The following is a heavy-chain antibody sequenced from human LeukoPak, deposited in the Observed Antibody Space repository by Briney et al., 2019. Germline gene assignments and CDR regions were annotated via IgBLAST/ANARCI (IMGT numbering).Heavy chain of an antibody. CDR2: ISDSGAST. V-gene: IGHV3-23*01. CDR1: GFTFSSYA. Sequence: GGSLRLSCAASGFTFSSYAMSWIRQAPGKGLEWVSPISDSGASTYYADSVKGRFTISRDNSKNTLYLQMNSLRAEDTAVYYCAKDRPDSSDYWGQGTLVTVSS. J-gene: IGHJ4*02. D-gene: IGHD3-22*01. CDR3: AKDRPDSSDY.